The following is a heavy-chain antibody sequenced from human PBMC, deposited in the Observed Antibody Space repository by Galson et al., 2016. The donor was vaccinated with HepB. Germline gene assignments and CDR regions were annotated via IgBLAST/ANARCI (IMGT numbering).Heavy chain of an antibody. CDR3: ATTRPLDN. Sequence: SLRLSCAASGFTFSAYYMSWVRQPPGKGLESIEFIDSTSTITYYADSVKGRFTISRDNAKSSLYLQRSGLLPNDTAFYYRATTRPLDNWGQGILVTVSP. CDR1: GFTFSAYY. V-gene: IGHV3-11*01. CDR2: IDSTSTIT. J-gene: IGHJ4*02.